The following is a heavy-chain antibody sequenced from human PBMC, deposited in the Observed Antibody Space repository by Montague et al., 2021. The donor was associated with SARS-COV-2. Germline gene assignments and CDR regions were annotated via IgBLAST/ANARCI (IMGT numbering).Heavy chain of an antibody. CDR1: GDSVSNRNTK. CDR3: ATYWQGGSGRGS. V-gene: IGHV4-61*01. CDR2: IDYGGSP. Sequence: SETLSLTCTVSGDSVSNRNTKWSWIRQSPGKGLEWIGNIDYGGSPNYSPSLHSRVTISLDTSKNQLSLRLNSATAADTAVYYCATYWQGGSGRGSWGQGTLVAVSS. D-gene: IGHD3-10*01. J-gene: IGHJ5*02.